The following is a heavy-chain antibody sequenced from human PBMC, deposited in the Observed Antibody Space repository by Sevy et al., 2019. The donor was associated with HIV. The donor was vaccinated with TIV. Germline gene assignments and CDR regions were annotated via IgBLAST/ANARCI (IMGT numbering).Heavy chain of an antibody. CDR2: IWFDGSNT. D-gene: IGHD4-17*01. J-gene: IGHJ4*02. Sequence: VGSLRLSCAASGFTFSTYGMHWVRQAPGKGLEWVALIWFDGSNTYYADSVKGRFTISRDIAKNTLHLQMNSLRAEDTAVYYCARDLEFYDYGDYGPAFMPDYWGQGTLVTVSS. V-gene: IGHV3-33*01. CDR1: GFTFSTYG. CDR3: ARDLEFYDYGDYGPAFMPDY.